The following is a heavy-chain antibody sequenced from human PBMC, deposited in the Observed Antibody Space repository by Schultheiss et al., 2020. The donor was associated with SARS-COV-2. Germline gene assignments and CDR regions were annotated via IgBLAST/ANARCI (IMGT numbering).Heavy chain of an antibody. CDR1: GGSISSGGYY. J-gene: IGHJ4*02. V-gene: IGHV4-61*08. CDR2: IYYSGST. D-gene: IGHD3-10*01. CDR3: ARGRSYGSGSYFPSYYFDY. Sequence: SETLSLTCTVSGGSISSGGYYWSWIRQPPGKGLEWIGYIYYSGSTNYNPSLKSRVTISVDTSKNQFSLKLSSVTAADTAVYYCARGRSYGSGSYFPSYYFDYWGQGTLVTVSS.